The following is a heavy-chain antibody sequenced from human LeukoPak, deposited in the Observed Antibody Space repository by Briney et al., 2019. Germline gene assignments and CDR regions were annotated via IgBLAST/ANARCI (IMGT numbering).Heavy chain of an antibody. Sequence: PSETLSLTCTVSGGSISSSSYYWGWIRQPPGKGLEWIGSIYYSGSTYYNPSLKSRVTISVDTSKNQFSLKLSSVTAADTAVYYCASLPTIAVTGSYYYYGMDVWGQGTTVTVSS. V-gene: IGHV4-39*01. J-gene: IGHJ6*02. D-gene: IGHD6-19*01. CDR1: GGSISSSSYY. CDR3: ASLPTIAVTGSYYYYGMDV. CDR2: IYYSGST.